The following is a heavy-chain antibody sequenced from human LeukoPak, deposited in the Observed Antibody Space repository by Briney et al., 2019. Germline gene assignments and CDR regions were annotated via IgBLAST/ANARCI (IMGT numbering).Heavy chain of an antibody. Sequence: PGGSLRLSCAASGFTFSSNWMHWVRQAPGKGLVWISRINGDGRIIEHAESVKGRFTISRNNADNTLHLQMNSPRADDTAVYYCARLYSSSVNFWGQGTMVTVSS. CDR3: ARLYSSSVNF. V-gene: IGHV3-74*03. CDR1: GFTFSSNW. CDR2: INGDGRII. J-gene: IGHJ4*02. D-gene: IGHD6-13*01.